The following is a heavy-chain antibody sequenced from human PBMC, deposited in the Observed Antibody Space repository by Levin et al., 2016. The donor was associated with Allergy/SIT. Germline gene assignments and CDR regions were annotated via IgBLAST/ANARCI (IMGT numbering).Heavy chain of an antibody. J-gene: IGHJ4*02. Sequence: SLKISCAASGFTFDDYAMHWVRQAPGKGLEWVSGISWNSGSIGYADSVKGRFTISRDNAKNSLYLQMNSLRAEDTALYYCAKDSWSSGWHYFDYWGQGTLVTVSS. D-gene: IGHD6-19*01. V-gene: IGHV3-9*01. CDR2: ISWNSGSI. CDR3: AKDSWSSGWHYFDY. CDR1: GFTFDDYA.